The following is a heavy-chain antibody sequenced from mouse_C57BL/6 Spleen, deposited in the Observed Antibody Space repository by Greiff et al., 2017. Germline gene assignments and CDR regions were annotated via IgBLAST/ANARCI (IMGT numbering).Heavy chain of an antibody. D-gene: IGHD1-1*01. V-gene: IGHV1-53*01. CDR3: ARSTVVAHWYVDV. J-gene: IGHJ1*03. Sequence: QVQLQQPGTELVKPGASVKLSCKASGYTFTSYWMHWVKQRPGQGLEWIGNINPSNGGTNYNEKFKSKATLTVDKSSSTAYMQLSSLTSEDAAVYYCARSTVVAHWYVDVWGTGTTVTVSS. CDR1: GYTFTSYW. CDR2: INPSNGGT.